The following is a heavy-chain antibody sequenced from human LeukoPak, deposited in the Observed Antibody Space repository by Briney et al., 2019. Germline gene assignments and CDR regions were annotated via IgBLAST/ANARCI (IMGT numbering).Heavy chain of an antibody. CDR1: GFTFSSFW. CDR3: ARDPGLAMISSGYYRCY. CDR2: IKHDGSEK. V-gene: IGHV3-7*01. J-gene: IGHJ4*02. D-gene: IGHD3-22*01. Sequence: GGSLRLSCATSGFTFSSFWMSWVRQAPGKGLEWVANIKHDGSEKHYVDAVRGRFTLSRDNAKNSLYLQMNSLRAEDTAVYYCARDPGLAMISSGYYRCYWGQGTLVTVSS.